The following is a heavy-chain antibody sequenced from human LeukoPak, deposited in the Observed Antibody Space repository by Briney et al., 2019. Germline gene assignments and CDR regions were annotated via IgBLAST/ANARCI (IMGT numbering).Heavy chain of an antibody. CDR3: ARAYSGYAYFDY. CDR2: INHSGST. CDR1: GGSFSGYY. V-gene: IGHV4-34*01. J-gene: IGHJ4*02. D-gene: IGHD5-12*01. Sequence: SETLSLTCAVYGGSFSGYYWSWIRQPPGKGLEWIGEINHSGSTNYNPSLKSRVTISVDTSKNQFSLKLSSVTAADTAVYYCARAYSGYAYFDYWGQGTLVTVSS.